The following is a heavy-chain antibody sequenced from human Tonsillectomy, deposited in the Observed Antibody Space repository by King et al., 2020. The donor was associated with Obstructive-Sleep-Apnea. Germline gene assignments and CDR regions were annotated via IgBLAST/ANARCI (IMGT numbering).Heavy chain of an antibody. J-gene: IGHJ4*02. CDR2: IRYDGSNK. CDR1: GFTFSSYG. CDR3: AKDNGYSSSWYHFDY. V-gene: IGHV3-30*02. D-gene: IGHD6-13*01. Sequence: QLVQSGGGVVQPGGSLRLSCAASGFTFSSYGMHWVRQAPGKGLEWVAFIRYDGSNKYYADSVKGRFTISRDNSKNTLYLQMNSLRAEDTAVYYCAKDNGYSSSWYHFDYWGQGTLVTVSS.